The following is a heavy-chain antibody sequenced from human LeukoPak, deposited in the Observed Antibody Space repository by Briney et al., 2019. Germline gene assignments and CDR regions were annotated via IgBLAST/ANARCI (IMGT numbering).Heavy chain of an antibody. CDR3: AGIGWDSSSFFLGDAFDI. D-gene: IGHD6-13*01. CDR1: GFTFSSYS. Sequence: GGSLRLSCAASGFTFSSYSMNWVRQAPGNGLEWVSSISSSRSYIYYADSVKGRFTITRDNAKNSLYLQMNSLRAEDTAVYYCAGIGWDSSSFFLGDAFDIWGQGTMVTVSS. CDR2: ISSSRSYI. J-gene: IGHJ3*02. V-gene: IGHV3-21*01.